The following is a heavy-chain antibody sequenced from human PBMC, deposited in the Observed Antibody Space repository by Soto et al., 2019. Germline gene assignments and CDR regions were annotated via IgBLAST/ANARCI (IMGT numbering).Heavy chain of an antibody. Sequence: QVQLVQSGAEVKKPGASVKVSCRASGYPFINYAIHWVRQAPGQGLEWMGWVNAGNCNTKYSLMLEGRFTITCDTSASTVYMELGSLDSEDTAVYYCAREHDVLTGHYFEYWGQGTLVTVTS. CDR3: AREHDVLTGHYFEY. V-gene: IGHV1-3*01. D-gene: IGHD3-9*01. CDR1: GYPFINYA. J-gene: IGHJ4*02. CDR2: VNAGNCNT.